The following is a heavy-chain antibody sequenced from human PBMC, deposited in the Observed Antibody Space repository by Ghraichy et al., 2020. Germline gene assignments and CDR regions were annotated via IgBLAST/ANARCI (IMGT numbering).Heavy chain of an antibody. CDR2: IKSKTDGGTT. D-gene: IGHD1/OR15-1a*01. V-gene: IGHV3-15*01. Sequence: GGSLRLSCAASGFTFSNAWMSWVRQAPGKGLEWVGRIKSKTDGGTTDYAAPVKGRFTISRDDSKNTLYLQMNSLKTEDTAVYYCTTDSYLGGNKRRNPKPDYWGQGTLVTVSS. CDR3: TTDSYLGGNKRRNPKPDY. CDR1: GFTFSNAW. J-gene: IGHJ4*02.